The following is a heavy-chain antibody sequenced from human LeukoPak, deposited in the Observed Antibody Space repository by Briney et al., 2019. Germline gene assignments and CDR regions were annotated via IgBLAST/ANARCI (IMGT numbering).Heavy chain of an antibody. D-gene: IGHD1-26*01. V-gene: IGHV1-69*05. J-gene: IGHJ4*02. CDR1: GGTFYNYT. Sequence: GASVRVSCKPSGGTFYNYTISWVRQAPGQGLEWMGGIIPLFDTVNYAQKFQGRVTMTRDTSTSTAYMELRSLRIDDTAMYYCARDGSGRYAFGYAGYDCWGQGTLVTVSS. CDR3: ARDGSGRYAFGYAGYDC. CDR2: IIPLFDTV.